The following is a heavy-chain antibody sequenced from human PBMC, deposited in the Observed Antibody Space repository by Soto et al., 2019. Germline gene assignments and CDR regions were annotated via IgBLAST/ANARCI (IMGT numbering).Heavy chain of an antibody. CDR3: AIDNNYYGMDV. CDR1: GFTFSSYG. J-gene: IGHJ6*02. CDR2: IWYDGSNK. Sequence: GGSLRLSCAASGFTFSSYGMHWVRQAPGKGLEWVAVIWYDGSNKYYADSVKGRFTISRDNSKNTLYLQMNSLRAEDTAVYYCAIDNNYYGMDVWGQGTTVTVSS. V-gene: IGHV3-33*01.